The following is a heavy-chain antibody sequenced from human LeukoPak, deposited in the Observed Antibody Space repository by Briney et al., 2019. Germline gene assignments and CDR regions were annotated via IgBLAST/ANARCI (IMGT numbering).Heavy chain of an antibody. CDR1: GFDFPSFW. D-gene: IGHD3-10*01. CDR2: IDPRDADT. J-gene: IGHJ4*02. CDR3: ARHYDYAPGTL. Sequence: GESLRISCQGSGFDFPSFWISWVRQKPGKGLEWMGRIDPRDADTNYSPAFQGHVSLSVDQSNTTVYLQWSGLRASDTAVYYCARHYDYAPGTLWGRGTMVTVSS. V-gene: IGHV5-10-1*01.